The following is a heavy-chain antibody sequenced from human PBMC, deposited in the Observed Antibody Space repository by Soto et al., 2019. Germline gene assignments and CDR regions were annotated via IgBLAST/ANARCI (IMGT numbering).Heavy chain of an antibody. D-gene: IGHD3-16*02. CDR1: GYTFTSYY. CDR2: INPSGGST. V-gene: IGHV1-46*01. Sequence: ASVKVSCKASGYTFTSYYMHWVRQAPGQGLEWMGIINPSGGSTSYAQNFQGRVTMTRDTSTSTVYMELSSLRSEDTAVYYCARDYGHYDYVWGSYRSYYFDYWGQGTLVTVSS. CDR3: ARDYGHYDYVWGSYRSYYFDY. J-gene: IGHJ4*02.